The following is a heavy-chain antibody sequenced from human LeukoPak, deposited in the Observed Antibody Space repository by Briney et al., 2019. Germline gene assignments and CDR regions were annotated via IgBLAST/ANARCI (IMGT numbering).Heavy chain of an antibody. Sequence: GGSLRLSCAASGFTFSSYEMNWVRQAPGKGLEWVSYISSSGSTTYYADSVKGRFTISRDNSKNTLYLQMNSLRAEDTAVYYCAKDRRDGYIPHWGQGTLVTVSS. J-gene: IGHJ4*02. CDR2: ISSSGSTT. CDR3: AKDRRDGYIPH. CDR1: GFTFSSYE. D-gene: IGHD5-24*01. V-gene: IGHV3-48*03.